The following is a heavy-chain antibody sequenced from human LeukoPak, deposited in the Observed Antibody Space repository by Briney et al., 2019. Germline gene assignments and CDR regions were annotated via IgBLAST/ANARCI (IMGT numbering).Heavy chain of an antibody. CDR1: GGSIRSYY. J-gene: IGHJ3*02. Sequence: SETLSLTCTVSGGSIRSYYWSWIRQPAGKGLEWIGRIYTSGSTNYNPSLKSRVTMSVDTSKNQFSLKLSSVTAADTAVYYCARDRDYGGNFYAFDIWGQGTMVTVSS. CDR3: ARDRDYGGNFYAFDI. D-gene: IGHD4-23*01. V-gene: IGHV4-4*07. CDR2: IYTSGST.